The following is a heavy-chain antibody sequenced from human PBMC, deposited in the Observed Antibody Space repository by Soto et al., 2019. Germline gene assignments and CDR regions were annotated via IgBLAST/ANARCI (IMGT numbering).Heavy chain of an antibody. V-gene: IGHV3-23*01. J-gene: IGHJ6*02. CDR2: ISGSGGST. D-gene: IGHD3-3*01. CDR3: AKLTXTIFGVVTRYYYYGMDV. Sequence: GGSLRLSCAASGFTFSSYAMSWVRQAPGKGLEWVSAISGSGGSTYYADSVKGRFTISRDNSKNTLYLQMNSLRAEDTAVYYCAKLTXTIFGVVTRYYYYGMDVWGQGTTVTVSS. CDR1: GFTFSSYA.